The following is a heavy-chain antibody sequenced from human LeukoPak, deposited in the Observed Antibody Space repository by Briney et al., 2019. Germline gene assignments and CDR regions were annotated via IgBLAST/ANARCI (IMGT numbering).Heavy chain of an antibody. D-gene: IGHD3-22*01. CDR2: ISSSGSTI. J-gene: IGHJ6*02. V-gene: IGHV3-11*04. CDR1: GLTFSSHW. CDR3: ARVWDYYDSSGYYYFYYYGMDV. Sequence: GGSLRLSCAASGLTFSSHWMHWIRQAPGKGPEWVSYISSSGSTIYYADSVKGRFTISRDNAKNSLYLQMNSPRAEDTAVYYCARVWDYYDSSGYYYFYYYGMDVWGQGTTVTVSS.